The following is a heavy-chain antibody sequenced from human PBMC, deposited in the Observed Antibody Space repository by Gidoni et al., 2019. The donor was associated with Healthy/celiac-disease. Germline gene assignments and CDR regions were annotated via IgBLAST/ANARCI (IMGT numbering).Heavy chain of an antibody. Sequence: EVQLVESGGGLVQPGGSLRLSCAASGFTFSSHSMNWVRQAPGKGLEWFSYISSSSSTIYYADSVKGRFTISRDNAKNSLYLQMNSLRAGDTAVYYCATPRRPYYYDSSGYYGLFDYWGQGTLVTVSS. CDR3: ATPRRPYYYDSSGYYGLFDY. D-gene: IGHD3-22*01. J-gene: IGHJ4*02. CDR1: GFTFSSHS. CDR2: ISSSSSTI. V-gene: IGHV3-48*01.